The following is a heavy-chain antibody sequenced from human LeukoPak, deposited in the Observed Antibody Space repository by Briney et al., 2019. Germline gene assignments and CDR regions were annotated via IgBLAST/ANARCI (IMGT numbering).Heavy chain of an antibody. D-gene: IGHD3-22*01. Sequence: PSETLSLTCTVSTGSFSSSSYYWGWIRQPPGKGLEWIGSIYYSGSTYYNPSLKSRVTISVDTSKNQFSLKLSSVTAADTAVYYCARPESYDSSGYYSDWGQGTLVTVSS. J-gene: IGHJ4*02. CDR2: IYYSGST. CDR3: ARPESYDSSGYYSD. V-gene: IGHV4-39*01. CDR1: TGSFSSSSYY.